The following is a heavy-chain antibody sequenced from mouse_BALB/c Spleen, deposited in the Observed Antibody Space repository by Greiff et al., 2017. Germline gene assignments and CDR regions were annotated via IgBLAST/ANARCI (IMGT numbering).Heavy chain of an antibody. CDR1: GYTFSSYW. D-gene: IGHD1-2*01. V-gene: IGHV1-9*01. CDR2: ILPGSGST. Sequence: QVQLKQSGAELMKPGASVKISCKATGYTFSSYWIEWVKQRPGHGLEWIGEILPGSGSTNYNEKFKGKATFTADTSSNTAYMQLSSLTSEDSAVYYCARSSSSLLRLGFAYWGQGTLVTVSA. J-gene: IGHJ3*01. CDR3: ARSSSSLLRLGFAY.